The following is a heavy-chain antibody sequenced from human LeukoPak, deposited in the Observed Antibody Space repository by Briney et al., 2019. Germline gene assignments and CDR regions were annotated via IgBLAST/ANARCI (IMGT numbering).Heavy chain of an antibody. CDR2: INPNSGGT. Sequence: GASVRVSCKASGYTFTGYYMHWVRQAPGQGLEWMGWINPNSGGTNYAQKFQGRVTMTRDTSISTAYMELSRLRSDDTAVYYCARWWGIAVAADYWGQGTLVTVSS. CDR3: ARWWGIAVAADY. CDR1: GYTFTGYY. J-gene: IGHJ4*02. V-gene: IGHV1-2*02. D-gene: IGHD6-19*01.